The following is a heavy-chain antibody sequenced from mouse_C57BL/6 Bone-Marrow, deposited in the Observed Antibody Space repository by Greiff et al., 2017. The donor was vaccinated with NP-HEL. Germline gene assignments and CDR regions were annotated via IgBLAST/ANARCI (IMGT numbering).Heavy chain of an antibody. Sequence: QVQLQQPGAELVKPGASVKLSCKASGYTFTSYWMQWVKQRPGQGLEWIGEIDPSDSYTNYNQKFKGKATLTVDTSSSTAYMQLSSLTSEDSAVYYCARIYYYDYDVYYAMDYWGQGTSVTVSS. CDR3: ARIYYYDYDVYYAMDY. D-gene: IGHD2-4*01. J-gene: IGHJ4*01. V-gene: IGHV1-50*01. CDR1: GYTFTSYW. CDR2: IDPSDSYT.